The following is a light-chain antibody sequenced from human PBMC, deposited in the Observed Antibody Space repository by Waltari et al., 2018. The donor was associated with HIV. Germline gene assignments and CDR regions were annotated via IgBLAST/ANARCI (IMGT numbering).Light chain of an antibody. J-gene: IGKJ4*01. Sequence: EIVLTQSPGTLSLSPGERATLSCRASQTVTNNYLAWYQQRPGQAPRLLLYGASSRATGIPDRFSGSGSGTDFTLTISRLEPEDFAVYYCQQYATSLPLTFGGGTKMEIK. V-gene: IGKV3-20*01. CDR3: QQYATSLPLT. CDR2: GAS. CDR1: QTVTNNY.